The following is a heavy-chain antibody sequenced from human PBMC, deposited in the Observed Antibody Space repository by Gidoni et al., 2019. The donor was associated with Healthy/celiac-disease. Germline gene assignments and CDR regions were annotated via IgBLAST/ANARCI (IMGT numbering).Heavy chain of an antibody. V-gene: IGHV1-8*01. CDR2: MNPNSGNT. D-gene: IGHD2-2*01. CDR1: GYTFTSYD. Sequence: QVQLVQSGAEVKKPGASVKVSCKASGYTFTSYDINWVRQATGQGLEWMGWMNPNSGNTGYAQKFQGRVTMTRNTSISTAYMELSSLRSEDTAVYYCARGGDIVVVPAADYYGMDVWGQGTTVTVSS. CDR3: ARGGDIVVVPAADYYGMDV. J-gene: IGHJ6*02.